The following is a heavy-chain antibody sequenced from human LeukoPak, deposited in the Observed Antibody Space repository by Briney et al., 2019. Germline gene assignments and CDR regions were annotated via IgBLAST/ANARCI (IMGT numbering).Heavy chain of an antibody. CDR2: ISSSSSYI. D-gene: IGHD6-13*01. CDR1: GFTFSSYS. Sequence: GGSLRLSCAASGFTFSSYSMNWVRQAPGKGLEWVSSISSSSSYIYYADSVKGRFTISRDSAKNSLYLQMNSLRAEDTAVYYCAKDTASYSSSWYLGEYFQHWGQGTLVTVSS. J-gene: IGHJ1*01. V-gene: IGHV3-21*01. CDR3: AKDTASYSSSWYLGEYFQH.